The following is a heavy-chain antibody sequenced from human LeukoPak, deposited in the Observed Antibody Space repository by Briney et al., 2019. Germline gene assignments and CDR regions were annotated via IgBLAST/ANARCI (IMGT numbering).Heavy chain of an antibody. CDR3: ARRGGDMPARGFMDV. V-gene: IGHV4-30-4*07. J-gene: IGHJ6*03. Sequence: PSETLSLTCVVSGDSITSGGYSWSWIRQPPGKGLEWVVYIYDSGIAFYNPSLKSRVTMSVDTSKNHFFLNLRSVTAADTAVYYCARRGGDMPARGFMDVWGKGTTVTVSS. CDR1: GDSITSGGYS. D-gene: IGHD3-16*01. CDR2: IYDSGIA.